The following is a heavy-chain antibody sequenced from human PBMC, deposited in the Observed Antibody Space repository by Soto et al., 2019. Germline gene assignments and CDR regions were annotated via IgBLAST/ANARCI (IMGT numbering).Heavy chain of an antibody. Sequence: QVQLVESGGDVVQPGGSLRLSCAGSGFTFTNYGMHWVRQAPGKGLEWVALTSYDGRNKYYADSVKGRFTISRDNSKNTMYLQMNSRRAEETAVYYCAKESSPPYCGGGSCYLGGWSYWGQGTLVTVSS. D-gene: IGHD2-15*01. CDR3: AKESSPPYCGGGSCYLGGWSY. CDR1: GFTFTNYG. CDR2: TSYDGRNK. V-gene: IGHV3-30*18. J-gene: IGHJ4*02.